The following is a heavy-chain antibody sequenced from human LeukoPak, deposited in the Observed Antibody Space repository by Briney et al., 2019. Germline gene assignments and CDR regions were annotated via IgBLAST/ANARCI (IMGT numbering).Heavy chain of an antibody. Sequence: ASVKVSCKASGGTFSSYAISWVRQAPGQGLEWMGRVTPILGIANYAQKFQGRVTITADKSTSTAYMELSSLRSEDTAVYYCARPYYYDSSGFDYWGQGTLVTVSS. CDR1: GGTFSSYA. CDR2: VTPILGIA. D-gene: IGHD3-22*01. J-gene: IGHJ4*02. CDR3: ARPYYYDSSGFDY. V-gene: IGHV1-69*04.